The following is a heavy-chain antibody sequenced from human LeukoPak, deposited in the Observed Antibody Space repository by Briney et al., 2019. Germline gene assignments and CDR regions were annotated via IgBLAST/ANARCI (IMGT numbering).Heavy chain of an antibody. V-gene: IGHV4-61*02. CDR2: IYTSGST. D-gene: IGHD6-6*01. CDR3: ARGGQLGFYSYYGMDV. CDR1: GGSISSGSYY. Sequence: SETLSLTCTVSGGSISSGSYYWSWIRQPAGKGLEWIGRIYTSGSTNYNPSLKSRVTISVDTSKNQFSLKLSSVTAADTAVYYCARGGQLGFYSYYGMDVWGQGTTVTVSS. J-gene: IGHJ6*02.